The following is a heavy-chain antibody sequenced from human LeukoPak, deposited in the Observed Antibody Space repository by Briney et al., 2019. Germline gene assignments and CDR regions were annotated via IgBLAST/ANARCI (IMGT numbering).Heavy chain of an antibody. J-gene: IGHJ4*02. CDR2: ISSSSSTI. Sequence: PGGSLRLSCAASGFTFSSYNMNWVRQAPGEGLEWVSYISSSSSTIYYADSVKGRFTISRDNAKNSLYLQLNSLRAEDTAVYYCARDGLAVAGTRFYYFDYWGQGTLVTVSS. CDR1: GFTFSSYN. CDR3: ARDGLAVAGTRFYYFDY. D-gene: IGHD6-19*01. V-gene: IGHV3-48*01.